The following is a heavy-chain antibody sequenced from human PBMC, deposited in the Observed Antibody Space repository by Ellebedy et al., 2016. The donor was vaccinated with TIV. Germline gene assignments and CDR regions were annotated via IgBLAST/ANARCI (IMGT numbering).Heavy chain of an antibody. CDR1: GGSISRDDYY. D-gene: IGHD6-19*01. V-gene: IGHV4-31*01. CDR2: IFSSFST. J-gene: IGHJ4*02. Sequence: MPSETLSLTCTVSGGSISRDDYYWTWIRQHPGQGLEWIGYIFSSFSTYYNPSLQSLVTISVDTSKNHFSLKLSSVTAADTAVYYCARGIAVAGTFYFDYWGQGTLVTVSS. CDR3: ARGIAVAGTFYFDY.